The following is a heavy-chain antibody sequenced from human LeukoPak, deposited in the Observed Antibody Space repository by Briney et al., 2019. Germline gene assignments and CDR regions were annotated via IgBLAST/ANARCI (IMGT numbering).Heavy chain of an antibody. CDR2: IYYSGST. D-gene: IGHD6-13*01. CDR3: ARSGVRYSSSWYLVY. V-gene: IGHV4-59*01. J-gene: IGHJ4*02. Sequence: SETLSLTCTVSGGSTSSYYWSWIRQPPGKGLEWIGYIYYSGSTNYNPSLKSRVTISVDTSKNQFSLKLSSVTAADTAVYYCARSGVRYSSSWYLVYWGQGTLVTVSS. CDR1: GGSTSSYY.